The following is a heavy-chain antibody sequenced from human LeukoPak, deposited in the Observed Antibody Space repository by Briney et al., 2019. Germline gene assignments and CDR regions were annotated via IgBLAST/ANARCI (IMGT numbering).Heavy chain of an antibody. J-gene: IGHJ4*02. V-gene: IGHV3-7*04. CDR2: IKEDGSEK. CDR3: ARYWGHFDF. CDR1: GFTFSSYW. Sequence: PGGSLRPSCAASGFTFSSYWMNWVRQAPGKGLEWVACIKEDGSEKYYVGSVKGRFTISRDNARHSLFLQMSSLRAEDTAVYYCARYWGHFDFWGQGTLVTVSS. D-gene: IGHD7-27*01.